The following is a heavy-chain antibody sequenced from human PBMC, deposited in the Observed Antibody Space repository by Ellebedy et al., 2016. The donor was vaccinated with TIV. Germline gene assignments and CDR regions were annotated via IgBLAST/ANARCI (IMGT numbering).Heavy chain of an antibody. V-gene: IGHV3-74*01. CDR2: LYSDGSGA. CDR3: ARDPTNFSSGLQYYYGLDV. J-gene: IGHJ6*02. D-gene: IGHD3-22*01. CDR1: GFTFDKYW. Sequence: GGSLRLXCAASGFTFDKYWLHWVRQAPGEGLVWVSRLYSDGSGARYAASVKGRFTISRDNAKSTLFFQMASLKVEDTAVYFCARDPTNFSSGLQYYYGLDVWGQGTTVTVSS.